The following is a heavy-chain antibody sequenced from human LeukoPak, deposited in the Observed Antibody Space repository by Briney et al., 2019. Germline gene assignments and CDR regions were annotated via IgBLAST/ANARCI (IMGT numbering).Heavy chain of an antibody. Sequence: GGSLRLSCAASGFTFSSYGMSWVRQAPGKGLEWVSTITGSGGSTFYADSVKGRFTISRDNSKNTLYLQMNSLRAEAPAVYYCAREGGAYYGSGSYGGMDVWGKGTTVTVSS. V-gene: IGHV3-23*01. J-gene: IGHJ6*03. D-gene: IGHD3-10*01. CDR1: GFTFSSYG. CDR2: ITGSGGST. CDR3: AREGGAYYGSGSYGGMDV.